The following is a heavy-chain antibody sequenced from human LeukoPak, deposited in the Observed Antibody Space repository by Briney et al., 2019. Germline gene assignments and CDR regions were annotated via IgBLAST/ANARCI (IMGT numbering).Heavy chain of an antibody. V-gene: IGHV4-59*08. CDR1: GGSISSYY. Sequence: SETLSLTCTVSGGSISSYYWSWIRQPPGKGLEWIGYISYSGSTTYNPSLKSRVTISVDTSKNQFSLKLSSVTAADTAVYYCASVDTAIDYWGQGTLVTVSS. D-gene: IGHD5-18*01. CDR2: ISYSGST. CDR3: ASVDTAIDY. J-gene: IGHJ4*02.